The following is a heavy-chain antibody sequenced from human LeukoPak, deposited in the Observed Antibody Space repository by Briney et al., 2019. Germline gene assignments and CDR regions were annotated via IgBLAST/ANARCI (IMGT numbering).Heavy chain of an antibody. Sequence: GGSLRLSCAASGFTFSGSAMHWVRQASGIGLEWVGRIRSKANSYATAYAASVKGRFTISRDDSKNTAYLQMNSLKTEDTAVYYCTRRTLDTAYYYYYMDVWGKGTTVTVSS. CDR3: TRRTLDTAYYYYYMDV. V-gene: IGHV3-73*01. J-gene: IGHJ6*03. D-gene: IGHD5-18*01. CDR1: GFTFSGSA. CDR2: IRSKANSYAT.